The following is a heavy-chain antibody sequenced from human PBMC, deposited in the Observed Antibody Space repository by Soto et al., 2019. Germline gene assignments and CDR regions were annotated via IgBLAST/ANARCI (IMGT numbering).Heavy chain of an antibody. CDR3: ARLGVFGVVISRMDV. J-gene: IGHJ6*02. CDR2: IDPSDSYT. CDR1: GYSFTSYW. V-gene: IGHV5-10-1*01. Sequence: PGESLKISCKGSGYSFTSYWISWVRQMPGKGLEWMGRIDPSDSYTNYSPSFQGHVTISADKSISTAYLQWSSLKASDTAMYYCARLGVFGVVISRMDVWGQGTTVTVSS. D-gene: IGHD3-3*01.